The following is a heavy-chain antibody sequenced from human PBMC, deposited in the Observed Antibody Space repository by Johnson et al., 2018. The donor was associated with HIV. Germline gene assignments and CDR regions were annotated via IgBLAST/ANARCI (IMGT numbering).Heavy chain of an antibody. CDR2: ISFAGVKK. D-gene: IGHD6-13*01. V-gene: IGHV3-30*03. J-gene: IGHJ3*01. CDR1: GFTFSNYG. Sequence: VQVVESGGGVVQPGRSLRLSCAASGFTFSNYGMAWVRQAPGKGLEWVTVISFAGVKKYYADSVKGRFTISRDNSKGTLYLQMDGLRPEDTALYYCARGRKDIAAVDGLDNDGFDVWGQGTMVTVSS. CDR3: ARGRKDIAAVDGLDNDGFDV.